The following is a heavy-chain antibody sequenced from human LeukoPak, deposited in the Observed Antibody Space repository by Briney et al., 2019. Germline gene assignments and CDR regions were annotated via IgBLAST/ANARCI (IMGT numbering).Heavy chain of an antibody. V-gene: IGHV4-31*03. Sequence: SQTLSLTCTVSGGSISSGGYYWSWIRQHPGKGLEWIGYIYYSGSTYYNPSLKSRVTISVDTSKNQFSLKLSSVTAADTAVYYCARDRSIAAAGIDYWGQGTLVTVSS. CDR2: IYYSGST. J-gene: IGHJ4*02. CDR1: GGSISSGGYY. D-gene: IGHD6-13*01. CDR3: ARDRSIAAAGIDY.